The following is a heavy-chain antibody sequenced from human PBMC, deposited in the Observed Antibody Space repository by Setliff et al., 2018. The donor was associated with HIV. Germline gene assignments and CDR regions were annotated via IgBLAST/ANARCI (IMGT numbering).Heavy chain of an antibody. D-gene: IGHD2-15*01. CDR1: GGSISSYY. V-gene: IGHV4-4*07. Sequence: LSLTCTVSGGSISSYYWSWIRQPAGKGLEWIGRIYTSGSTNYNPSLKSRVTMSVDTSKNLLSLSLISVTAADTAIYYCARRSGGYDMFFDSWGQGMLVTVSS. CDR2: IYTSGST. CDR3: ARRSGGYDMFFDS. J-gene: IGHJ4*02.